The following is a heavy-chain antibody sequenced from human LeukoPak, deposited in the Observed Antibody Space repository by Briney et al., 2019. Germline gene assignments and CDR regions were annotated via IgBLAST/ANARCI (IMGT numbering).Heavy chain of an antibody. D-gene: IGHD5-24*01. CDR2: ISGSDSST. V-gene: IGHV3-23*01. J-gene: IGHJ3*02. Sequence: GGSLRLSCAASGFTFSSSAMSWVRQAPGKGPEWVSTISGSDSSTHYADSVKVRFTISRDNSKKTLYLQMNSLRADDTAVYYCAKARDGYNYGAFDIWGQGTMVTVSS. CDR1: GFTFSSSA. CDR3: AKARDGYNYGAFDI.